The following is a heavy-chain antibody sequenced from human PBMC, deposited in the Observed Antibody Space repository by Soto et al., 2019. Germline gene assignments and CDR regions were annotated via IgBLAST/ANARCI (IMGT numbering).Heavy chain of an antibody. J-gene: IGHJ4*02. V-gene: IGHV3-23*01. Sequence: EVQLLESGGGLVQPGGSLRLSCAASGFTFSSYAMNWVRQAPGKGLEWVSGISGSGRSTYYADSVKGRLTISRDNSKNTLYLQMNSLRAEDTAVYYCTKCGSGSYSPDYWGQGTLVTVSS. D-gene: IGHD3-10*01. CDR1: GFTFSSYA. CDR3: TKCGSGSYSPDY. CDR2: ISGSGRST.